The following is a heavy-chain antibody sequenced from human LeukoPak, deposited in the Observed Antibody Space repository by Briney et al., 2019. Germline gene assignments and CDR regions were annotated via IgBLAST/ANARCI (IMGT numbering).Heavy chain of an antibody. Sequence: KPSGTLSLTCTVSGGSISSYYWSWIRQPPGKGLEWIGYIYYSGSTNYNPSLKSRVTISVDTSKNQFSLKLSSVTAADTAVYYCARQGIQLWRGAYDAFDIWGQGTMVTVSS. CDR1: GGSISSYY. CDR3: ARQGIQLWRGAYDAFDI. CDR2: IYYSGST. J-gene: IGHJ3*02. D-gene: IGHD5-18*01. V-gene: IGHV4-59*08.